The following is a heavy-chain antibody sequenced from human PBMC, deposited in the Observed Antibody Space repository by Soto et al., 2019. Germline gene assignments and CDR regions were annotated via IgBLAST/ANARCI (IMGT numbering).Heavy chain of an antibody. J-gene: IGHJ4*02. Sequence: PETLSLTCTVSGGSISSYYWSWIRQPPGKGLEWIGYIYYSGSTNYNPSLKSRVTISVDTSKNQFSLKLSSVTAADTAVYYCARVGTAMAFDYWGQGTLVTVS. D-gene: IGHD5-18*01. CDR2: IYYSGST. CDR3: ARVGTAMAFDY. V-gene: IGHV4-59*01. CDR1: GGSISSYY.